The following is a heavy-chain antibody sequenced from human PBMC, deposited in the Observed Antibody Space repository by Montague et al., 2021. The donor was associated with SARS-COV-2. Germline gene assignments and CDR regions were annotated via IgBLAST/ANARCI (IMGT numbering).Heavy chain of an antibody. V-gene: IGHV3-30*04. CDR2: ISYDGSNK. D-gene: IGHD3-22*01. CDR3: AREGLGNYYDSSGYYPLDY. J-gene: IGHJ4*02. CDR1: GFTFSSYA. Sequence: SLRLSCAASGFTFSSYAMHWVRQAPGKGLEWVAVISYDGSNKYYVDSVKGRFTISRDNSKNTLYLQMNSLRAEDTAVHYCAREGLGNYYDSSGYYPLDYWGQGTLVTVSS.